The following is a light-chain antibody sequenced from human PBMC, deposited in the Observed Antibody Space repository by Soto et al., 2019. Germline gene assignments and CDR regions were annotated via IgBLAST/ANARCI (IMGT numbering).Light chain of an antibody. V-gene: IGKV1-9*01. CDR1: QGISSY. Sequence: DIQLTQSPSLLSASVGDRVAISCRASQGISSYLAWYQQKPGKAPKLLIHGASTLQSGVPSRFSGSRSGTEFTLTISSLQPEVLATYYCQPLDSSPYTFGQGTKLEMK. CDR3: QPLDSSPYT. J-gene: IGKJ2*01. CDR2: GAS.